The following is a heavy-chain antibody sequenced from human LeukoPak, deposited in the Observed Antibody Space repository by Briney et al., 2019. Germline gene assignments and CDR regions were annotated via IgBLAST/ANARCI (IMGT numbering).Heavy chain of an antibody. Sequence: GASVKVSCKASGGTFSSYTISWVRQAPGQGLEWMGRIIPIFGTANYAQKFQGRVTITADESTSTAYMELSSLRSEDTAVYYCARPHADSYCGGDCYYYWGQGTLVTVSS. CDR1: GGTFSSYT. J-gene: IGHJ4*02. V-gene: IGHV1-69*15. CDR3: ARPHADSYCGGDCYYY. CDR2: IIPIFGTA. D-gene: IGHD2-21*01.